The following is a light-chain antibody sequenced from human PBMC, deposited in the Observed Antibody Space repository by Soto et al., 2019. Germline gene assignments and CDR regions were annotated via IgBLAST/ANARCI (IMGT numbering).Light chain of an antibody. CDR1: QSVSSIY. CDR2: GAS. V-gene: IGKV3-20*01. Sequence: EIELTQSPGTLSLSPGERATLSCRASQSVSSIYLAWYQQKPGQAPRLRIYGASGRATGIPDRFSGSGSGTDFNLPIISLEPEDVAEYYCQQYGSSPLFTFGPGTNVAIK. J-gene: IGKJ3*01. CDR3: QQYGSSPLFT.